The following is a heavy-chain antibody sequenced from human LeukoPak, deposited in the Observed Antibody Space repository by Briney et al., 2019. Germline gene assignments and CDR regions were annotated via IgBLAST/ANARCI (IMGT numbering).Heavy chain of an antibody. V-gene: IGHV4-39*07. CDR3: ARRSPAPYYYDSSGPYLDY. CDR2: INHSGST. Sequence: PSETLSLTCTVSGGSISSISYYWSWIRQPPGQGLEWIGEINHSGSTNYNPSLKSRVTISVDTSKNQFSLKLSSVTAADTAVYYCARRSPAPYYYDSSGPYLDYWGQGTLVTVSS. CDR1: GGSISSISYY. D-gene: IGHD3-22*01. J-gene: IGHJ4*02.